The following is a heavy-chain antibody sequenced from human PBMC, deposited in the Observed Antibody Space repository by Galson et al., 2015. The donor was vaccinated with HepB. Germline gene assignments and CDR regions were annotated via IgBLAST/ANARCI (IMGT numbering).Heavy chain of an antibody. V-gene: IGHV1-18*01. CDR3: ARGYQYSCRPY. CDR1: GYTFSNYG. Sequence: ASVKVSCKASGYTFSNYGITWVRQAPGQGLEWMGWTSAKNGVTDYAQKVQGRVTFTTDTSTGTAYMGLRSLRSDDTAVYYCARGYQYSCRPYCGPCTLVTVSS. CDR2: TSAKNGVT. D-gene: IGHD2-15*01. J-gene: IGHJ1*01.